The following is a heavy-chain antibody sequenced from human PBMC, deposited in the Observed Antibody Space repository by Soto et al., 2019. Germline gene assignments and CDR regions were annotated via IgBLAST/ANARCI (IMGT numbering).Heavy chain of an antibody. J-gene: IGHJ3*02. D-gene: IGHD5-12*01. CDR3: ARGLSGYDSIHAFDI. V-gene: IGHV4-31*03. CDR2: IYYSGST. Sequence: SETLSLTCTVSGGSISSGGYYWSWIRQHPGKGLEWIGYIYYSGSTYYNPSLKSRVTISVDTSKNQFSLKLSSVTAADTAVYYCARGLSGYDSIHAFDIWGQGTMVTVS. CDR1: GGSISSGGYY.